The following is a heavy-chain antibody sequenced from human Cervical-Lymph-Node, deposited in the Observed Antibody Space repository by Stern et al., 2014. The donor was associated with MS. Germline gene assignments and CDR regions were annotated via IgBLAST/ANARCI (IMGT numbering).Heavy chain of an antibody. J-gene: IGHJ4*02. CDR3: AKSGGSSWLPTYYLDS. Sequence: QVQLVQSGAEVKKPGASVKISCKAPGHTFTSYDIHLVRQAPGPRLAWMARINAGNGSPKYSQKFQGRVTVARDTSASSDYMILSGLTAEDTALYFCAKSGGSSWLPTYYLDSWGQGTLVTVSP. CDR1: GHTFTSYD. CDR2: INAGNGSP. V-gene: IGHV1-3*01. D-gene: IGHD6-13*01.